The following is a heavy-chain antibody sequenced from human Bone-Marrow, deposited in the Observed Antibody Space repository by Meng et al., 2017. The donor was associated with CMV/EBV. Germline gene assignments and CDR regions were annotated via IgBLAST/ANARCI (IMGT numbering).Heavy chain of an antibody. CDR3: ARRVVPAADDYYGMDV. CDR1: GFTFDDYA. V-gene: IGHV3-9*01. D-gene: IGHD2-2*01. J-gene: IGHJ6*02. Sequence: GGSLRLSCAASGFTFDDYAMHWVRQVPGKGLEWVAGVSWNSDKIGYGDSVKGRFTISRDNAKRSLYLQMNSLRAEDTALYYCARRVVPAADDYYGMDVWGQGTTVTVSS. CDR2: VSWNSDKI.